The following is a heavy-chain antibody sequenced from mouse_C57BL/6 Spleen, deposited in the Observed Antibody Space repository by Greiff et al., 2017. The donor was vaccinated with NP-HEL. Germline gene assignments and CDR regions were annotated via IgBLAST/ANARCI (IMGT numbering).Heavy chain of an antibody. CDR1: GYTFTSYG. D-gene: IGHD2-2*01. CDR3: ALLWLRRRDYYAMDY. J-gene: IGHJ4*01. V-gene: IGHV1-81*01. Sequence: QVQLQQSGAELARPGASVKLSCKASGYTFTSYGISWVKQRTGQGLEWIGEIYPRSGNTYYNEKFKGKATLTADKSSSKAYMELRSLTSEDSAVYFCALLWLRRRDYYAMDYWGQGTSVTVSS. CDR2: IYPRSGNT.